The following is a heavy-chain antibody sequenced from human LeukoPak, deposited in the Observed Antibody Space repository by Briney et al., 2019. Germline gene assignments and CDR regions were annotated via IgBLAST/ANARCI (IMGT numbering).Heavy chain of an antibody. J-gene: IGHJ6*03. CDR3: ARHSKWLREDYYYMDV. Sequence: SETLSLTCTVSGGSFRNYYWSWIRQPPGKGLEWIGYIFYSGSTNCNPSLKSRVTISVDTSKNQFSLKLSSVTAADTAVYYCARHSKWLREDYYYMDVWGKGTTVTISS. CDR1: GGSFRNYY. CDR2: IFYSGST. D-gene: IGHD5-12*01. V-gene: IGHV4-59*08.